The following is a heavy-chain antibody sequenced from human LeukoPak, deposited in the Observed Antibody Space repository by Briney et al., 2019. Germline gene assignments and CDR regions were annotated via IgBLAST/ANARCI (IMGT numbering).Heavy chain of an antibody. V-gene: IGHV1-8*03. CDR3: ARVHSNGWYSTYYYYYMDV. CDR2: MNPNSGNT. J-gene: IGHJ6*03. CDR1: GYTFTTYD. Sequence: ASVKVSCKTSGYTFTTYDINWVRQATGQGLEWMGWMNPNSGNTGYAQKFQGRVTITRNTSISTAYMELSSLRSEDTAVYYCARVHSNGWYSTYYYYYMDVWGKGTTVTVSS. D-gene: IGHD6-19*01.